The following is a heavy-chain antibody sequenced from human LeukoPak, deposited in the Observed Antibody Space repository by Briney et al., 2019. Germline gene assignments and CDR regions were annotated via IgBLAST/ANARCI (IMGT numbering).Heavy chain of an antibody. CDR1: GYTFTSYY. CDR3: AREVVDTAMVRWFDP. CDR2: MNPSGGST. D-gene: IGHD5-18*01. V-gene: IGHV1-46*01. J-gene: IGHJ5*02. Sequence: ASVKVSCKASGYTFTSYYMHWGRRAPGQGLEGMGIMNPSGGSTSYPQKFQGRVTMTRDTSTSTVYMELSSLRSEDTAVYYCAREVVDTAMVRWFDPWGQGNLVTVSS.